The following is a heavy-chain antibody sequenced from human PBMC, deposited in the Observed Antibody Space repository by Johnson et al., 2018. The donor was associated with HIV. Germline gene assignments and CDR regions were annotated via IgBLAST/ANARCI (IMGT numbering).Heavy chain of an antibody. CDR2: ISYDGSNK. V-gene: IGHV3-30*14. CDR3: AKDGDWDTVAHAFDI. CDR1: GFTFSSYA. J-gene: IGHJ3*02. Sequence: QVPLVESGGGVVQPARSLRLSCPASGFTFSSYAMHWVRQAPGKGLEWVAAISYDGSNKYYADSAKGRFTVSRDNSKNTLYLQMNRLRAEDTAVYYCAKDGDWDTVAHAFDIWGQGTMVTVSS. D-gene: IGHD5-12*01.